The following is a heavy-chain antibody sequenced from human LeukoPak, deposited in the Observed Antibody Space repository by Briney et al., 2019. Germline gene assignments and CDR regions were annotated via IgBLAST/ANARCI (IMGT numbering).Heavy chain of an antibody. Sequence: GGSLRLSWAGSGFSFSNYAMSWGRQAPGKGLEWVSLIIASSGATFYAASVKGRFPISSGNSKHTRSLPVNRLGAEGTALYYCAKGGYDYVEMGYFDYWGQGTLVTVSS. V-gene: IGHV3-23*01. J-gene: IGHJ4*02. CDR3: AKGGYDYVEMGYFDY. CDR1: GFSFSNYA. CDR2: IIASSGAT. D-gene: IGHD5-12*01.